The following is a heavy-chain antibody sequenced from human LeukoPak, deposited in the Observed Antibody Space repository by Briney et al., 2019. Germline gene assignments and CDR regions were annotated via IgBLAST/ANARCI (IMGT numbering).Heavy chain of an antibody. CDR1: GGSISGYY. V-gene: IGHV4-4*07. CDR3: ARDGWGY. Sequence: SETLSLTCSVSGGSISGYYWSWIRQPAGKGLECIGRISSSGSTNYNPSLKSRVTISVDSSKNQFSLNLSSVTATDTAVYYCARDGWGYWGQGTLVTVSS. CDR2: ISSSGST. D-gene: IGHD6-19*01. J-gene: IGHJ4*02.